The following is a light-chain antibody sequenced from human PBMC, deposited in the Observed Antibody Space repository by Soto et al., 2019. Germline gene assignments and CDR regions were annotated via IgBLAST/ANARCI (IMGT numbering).Light chain of an antibody. CDR2: DAS. CDR1: QSVSSSY. J-gene: IGKJ1*01. V-gene: IGKV3-20*01. Sequence: EIVFTQSPGTLSLSPGERATLSCRASQSVSSSYLAWYQQKPGQAPRLLIYDASSRATGIPDRITGSGSGTDFTLSISRLEPEDFAVYYCQQYDSSPRTFGQGTKVDIK. CDR3: QQYDSSPRT.